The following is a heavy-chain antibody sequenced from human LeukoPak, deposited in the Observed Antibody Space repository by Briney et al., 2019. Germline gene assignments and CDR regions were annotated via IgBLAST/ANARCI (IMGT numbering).Heavy chain of an antibody. CDR2: IYISGST. Sequence: KPSETLSLTCTVSGGSISSYYWSWTRQPAGKGLEWIGRIYISGSTDYNPSLKSRVTMSVDTSKNQFSLKPSSVTAADTAVYYCARLGPYSGSWYYFDYWGQGTLVTVSS. D-gene: IGHD6-13*01. V-gene: IGHV4-4*07. J-gene: IGHJ4*02. CDR3: ARLGPYSGSWYYFDY. CDR1: GGSISSYY.